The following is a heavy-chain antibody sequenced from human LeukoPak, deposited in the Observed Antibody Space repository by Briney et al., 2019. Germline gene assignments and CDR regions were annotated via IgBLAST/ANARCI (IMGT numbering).Heavy chain of an antibody. CDR3: ANYGDYQYFDY. D-gene: IGHD4-17*01. CDR2: ISYGGTNK. CDR1: GFTFINYG. Sequence: GGSLRLSCAASGFTFINYGTHWVRQAPGKGLEWVAVISYGGTNKYYADSVKGRFTISRDNSKNTLYLQMNSLKTDDTAVYYCANYGDYQYFDYWGQGTLVTVSS. V-gene: IGHV3-30*18. J-gene: IGHJ4*02.